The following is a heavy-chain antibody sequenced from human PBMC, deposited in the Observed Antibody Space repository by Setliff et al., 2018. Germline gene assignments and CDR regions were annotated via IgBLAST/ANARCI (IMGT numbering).Heavy chain of an antibody. J-gene: IGHJ6*03. V-gene: IGHV4-59*11. CDR2: IFYIDTA. D-gene: IGHD3-10*01. CDR3: ARNRSTVIRGVTSFFYYYMDV. Sequence: SETISLTCTVCGGYIGPHYWSWIRQATGKGLEWIVHIFYIDTAKYNPSLESRDAMSVDSSKNQFSLKLRSVTAADTAVYYCARNRSTVIRGVTSFFYYYMDVWGGGTTVTVSS. CDR1: GGYIGPHY.